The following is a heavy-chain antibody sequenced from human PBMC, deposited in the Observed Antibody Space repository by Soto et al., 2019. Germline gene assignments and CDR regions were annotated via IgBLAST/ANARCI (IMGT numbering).Heavy chain of an antibody. CDR3: AISGRYQGNFDY. J-gene: IGHJ4*02. D-gene: IGHD1-1*01. CDR2: IYYSGST. Sequence: QVQLQESGPGLVKPSETLSLTCTVSGGSISSYYWSWIRQTPGKVLEWIGYIYYSGSTNYNPSLKSRVTISVDTSKNQFSLKLTSLTAADTAVYYCAISGRYQGNFDYWGQGTLVTVSS. V-gene: IGHV4-59*08. CDR1: GGSISSYY.